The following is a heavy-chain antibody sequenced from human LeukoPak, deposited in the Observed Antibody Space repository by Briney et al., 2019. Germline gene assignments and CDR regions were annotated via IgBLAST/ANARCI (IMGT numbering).Heavy chain of an antibody. Sequence: ASVKVSCKASGGTFSSYAISWVRQAPGQGLEWMGGIIPIFGTANYAQKFQGRVTITADESTSTAYMELSSLRSEDTAVYYCASPITGTTALSAFDIWGKGTTVTVSS. D-gene: IGHD1-7*01. CDR3: ASPITGTTALSAFDI. V-gene: IGHV1-69*13. CDR1: GGTFSSYA. CDR2: IIPIFGTA. J-gene: IGHJ6*04.